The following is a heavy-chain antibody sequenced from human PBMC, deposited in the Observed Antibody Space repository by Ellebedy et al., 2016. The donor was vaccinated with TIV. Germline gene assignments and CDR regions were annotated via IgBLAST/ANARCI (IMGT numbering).Heavy chain of an antibody. V-gene: IGHV1-46*01. CDR2: INPTTGNS. Sequence: ASVKVSCKASGYTFTSYYFYWVQQAPGQGLAWMGIINPTTGNSNYAQKFQGRVTMTRDTSTSTVHMELSSLRSEATAVYYCARGDNYYYDSSGYYYTYWGQGTLVTVSS. CDR3: ARGDNYYYDSSGYYYTY. D-gene: IGHD3-22*01. CDR1: GYTFTSYY. J-gene: IGHJ4*02.